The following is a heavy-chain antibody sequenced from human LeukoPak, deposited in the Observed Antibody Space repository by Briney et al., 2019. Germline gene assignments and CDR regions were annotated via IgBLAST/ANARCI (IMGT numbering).Heavy chain of an antibody. CDR3: ARHPDYGDFKYWYFAL. Sequence: PSETLSLTCTVSGGSISSSSYYRGWIRQPPGKGLEWIGSIYYSGSTYYNPSLKSRVTISVDTSKNQFSLKLSSVTAADTAVYYCARHPDYGDFKYWYFALWGRGTLVTVSS. V-gene: IGHV4-39*01. CDR2: IYYSGST. D-gene: IGHD4-17*01. J-gene: IGHJ2*01. CDR1: GGSISSSSYY.